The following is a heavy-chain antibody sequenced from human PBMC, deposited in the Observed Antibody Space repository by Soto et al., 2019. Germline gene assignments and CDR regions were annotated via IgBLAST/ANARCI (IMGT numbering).Heavy chain of an antibody. CDR3: ACIFSGGYSYGFYYYGMDV. Sequence: SETLSLTCTVSGGSISNYYWSWIRQPPGKGLERIGYFYHRGNANYNHSLKSQITIYQDTSKNQFSLKLIFVTAADTAVYYCACIFSGGYSYGFYYYGMDVWGQGTTVT. J-gene: IGHJ6*02. CDR1: GGSISNYY. CDR2: FYHRGNA. V-gene: IGHV4-4*08. D-gene: IGHD5-18*01.